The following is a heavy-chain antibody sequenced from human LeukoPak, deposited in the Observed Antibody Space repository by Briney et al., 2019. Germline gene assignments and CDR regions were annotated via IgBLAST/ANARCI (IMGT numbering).Heavy chain of an antibody. V-gene: IGHV4-38-2*01. J-gene: IGHJ4*02. D-gene: IGHD3-10*01. Sequence: TSETLSLTCAVSGYSISSGYYWGWIRQPPGKGLEWIGSIYHSGSTYYNPSLKSRVTISVDTSKNQFSVKLSSVTAADTAVYYCTRHVSSGSPSYYFDYWGQGTLVPVSS. CDR3: TRHVSSGSPSYYFDY. CDR1: GYSISSGYY. CDR2: IYHSGST.